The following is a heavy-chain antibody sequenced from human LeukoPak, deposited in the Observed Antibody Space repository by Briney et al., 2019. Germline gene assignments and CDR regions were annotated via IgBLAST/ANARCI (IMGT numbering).Heavy chain of an antibody. CDR2: ISSSSSTI. J-gene: IGHJ4*02. V-gene: IGHV3-48*04. Sequence: GGSLRLSCAASGFTFSSYSMNWVRQAPGKRLEWVSYISSSSSTIYYADSVKGRFTISRDNAKNSLYLQMNNLRAEDTAVYYCARGLGIVGATSFGYWGQGTLVTVSS. CDR3: ARGLGIVGATSFGY. CDR1: GFTFSSYS. D-gene: IGHD1-26*01.